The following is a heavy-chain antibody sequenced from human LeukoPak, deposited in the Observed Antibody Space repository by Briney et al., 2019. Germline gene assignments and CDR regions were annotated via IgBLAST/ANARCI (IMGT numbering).Heavy chain of an antibody. CDR1: GFTVSTNY. Sequence: GGSLRLSCAASGFTVSTNYMNWVRQAPGKGLEWVSVVYSGGSTYYADSVKGRFTISRGNSKNTLYLQMSSLRAEDTAVYYCARGGYSSGWYRDWGQGTLVTVSS. J-gene: IGHJ4*02. CDR2: VYSGGST. D-gene: IGHD6-19*01. V-gene: IGHV3-53*01. CDR3: ARGGYSSGWYRD.